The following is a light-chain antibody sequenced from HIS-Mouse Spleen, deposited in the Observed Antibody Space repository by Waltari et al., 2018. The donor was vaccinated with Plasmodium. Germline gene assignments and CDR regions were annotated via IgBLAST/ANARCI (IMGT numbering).Light chain of an antibody. CDR1: QSISSY. CDR2: AAS. V-gene: IGKV1-39*01. Sequence: DIQKTQSPSSLSASVGDRVTITCRASQSISSYLNWYQQKPGKAPKLLIYAASSLQSGVPSRVSGSGSGTDFTLTISSLQPEDFATYYCQQSYSTWTFGQGTKVEIK. J-gene: IGKJ1*01. CDR3: QQSYSTWT.